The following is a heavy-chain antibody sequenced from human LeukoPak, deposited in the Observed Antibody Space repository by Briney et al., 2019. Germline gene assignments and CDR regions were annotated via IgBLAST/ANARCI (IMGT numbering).Heavy chain of an antibody. CDR3: TTDVKPDYYDSSGLFDY. D-gene: IGHD3-22*01. V-gene: IGHV3-15*01. Sequence: GGSLRLSCAASGFTFSSYAMSWVRQAPGKGLEWVGRIKSKTDGGTTDYAAPVKGRFTISRDDSKNTLYLQMNSLKTEDTAVYYCTTDVKPDYYDSSGLFDYWGQGTLVTVSS. CDR2: IKSKTDGGTT. CDR1: GFTFSSYA. J-gene: IGHJ4*02.